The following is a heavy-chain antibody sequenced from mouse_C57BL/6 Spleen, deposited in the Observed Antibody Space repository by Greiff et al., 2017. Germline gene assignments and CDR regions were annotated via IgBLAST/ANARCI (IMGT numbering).Heavy chain of an antibody. CDR2: ISSGGDYI. CDR3: TREGDYGPLLD. CDR1: GFTFSSYA. D-gene: IGHD2-4*01. Sequence: EVNVVESGEGLVKPGGSLKLSCAASGFTFSSYAMSWVRQTPEKRLEWVAYISSGGDYIYYADTVKGRFTISRANARNTLYLQMSSLKSEDTAMYYCTREGDYGPLLDWGQGTLVTVSA. J-gene: IGHJ3*01. V-gene: IGHV5-9-1*02.